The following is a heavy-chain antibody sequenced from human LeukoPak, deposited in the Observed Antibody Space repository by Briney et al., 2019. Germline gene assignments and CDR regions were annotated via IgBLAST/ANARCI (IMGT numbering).Heavy chain of an antibody. CDR2: INHSGST. J-gene: IGHJ5*02. V-gene: IGHV4-34*01. CDR1: GGSFSGYY. CDR3: ARVIIVSSWYGDSNWFDP. D-gene: IGHD6-13*01. Sequence: SETLSLTCAVYGGSFSGYYWSWIRQPPGKGLEWIGGINHSGSTNYNPSLKSRVTISVDTSKNQFSLKLSSVTAAHTAVYYCARVIIVSSWYGDSNWFDPWGQGTLVTVSS.